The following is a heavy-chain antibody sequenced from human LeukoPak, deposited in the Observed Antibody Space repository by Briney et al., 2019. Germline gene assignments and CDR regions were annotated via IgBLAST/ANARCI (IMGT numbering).Heavy chain of an antibody. J-gene: IGHJ4*02. V-gene: IGHV4-4*02. CDR1: GGSISSSDW. CDR3: ARVSGSYFDY. D-gene: IGHD1-26*01. Sequence: SETLSLTCAVSGGSISSSDWWSWVRQPPGKGLKWLGQIYYSGSTNYNPSLKSRVTISVDKSKNQFSLKLSSVTAADTAVYYCARVSGSYFDYWGQGTLVTVSS. CDR2: IYYSGST.